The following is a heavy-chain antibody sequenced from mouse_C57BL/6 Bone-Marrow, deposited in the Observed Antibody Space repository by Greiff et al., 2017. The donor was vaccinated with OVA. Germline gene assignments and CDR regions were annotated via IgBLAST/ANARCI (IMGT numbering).Heavy chain of an antibody. Sequence: EVQVVESGTVLARPGASVKMSCKTSGYTFTSYWMHWVKQRPGQGLEWIGAIYPGNSDTSYNQKFKGKAKLTAVTSASTAYMELSSLTNEDSAVYYCTREDDYDGVDYWGQGTTLTVSS. CDR3: TREDDYDGVDY. D-gene: IGHD2-4*01. V-gene: IGHV1-5*01. CDR2: IYPGNSDT. J-gene: IGHJ2*01. CDR1: GYTFTSYW.